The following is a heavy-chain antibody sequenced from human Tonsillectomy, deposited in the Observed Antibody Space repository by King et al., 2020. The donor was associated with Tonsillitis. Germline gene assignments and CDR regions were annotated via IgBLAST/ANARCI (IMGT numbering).Heavy chain of an antibody. CDR3: TRLHIS. CDR2: IRSKANSYAT. CDR1: GFTFSGSA. J-gene: IGHJ4*02. V-gene: IGHV3-73*02. Sequence: VQLVESGGGLVQPGGSLKLSCAASGFTFSGSAMHWVRQASGKGLEWVDRIRSKANSYATAYAASVKGRFTISRDDSKNTAYLQMNSLKTEDTAVYYCTRLHISWGQGTLVTVSS. D-gene: IGHD2-21*01.